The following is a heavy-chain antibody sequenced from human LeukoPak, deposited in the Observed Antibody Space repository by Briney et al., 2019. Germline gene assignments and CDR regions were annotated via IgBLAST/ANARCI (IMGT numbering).Heavy chain of an antibody. D-gene: IGHD5-12*01. J-gene: IGHJ4*02. CDR2: IKQDGSEK. CDR1: GFSFSNYW. Sequence: PGGSLRLSCVASGFSFSNYWMTWVRQAPGKGLEWVANIKQDGSEKYYVDSVKGRFTVSRDNAKNSLYLQMNNLRAEDTAVYYCARPRWLQFGPHDCWGQGTLVTVSS. V-gene: IGHV3-7*01. CDR3: ARPRWLQFGPHDC.